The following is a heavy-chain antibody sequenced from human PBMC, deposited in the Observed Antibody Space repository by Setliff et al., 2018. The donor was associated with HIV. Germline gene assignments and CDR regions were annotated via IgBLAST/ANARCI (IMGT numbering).Heavy chain of an antibody. J-gene: IGHJ5*02. CDR1: GRSFSGYY. V-gene: IGHV4-4*09. Sequence: SETLSLTCAVYGRSFSGYYWNWIRQPPGKGLEWIGYIYTTGSTNYNPSLKSRVTMSVDTSKNQFSLRLNSVTAADTAVYYCARYRYYYDSSGYGTSFDPWGQGTLVTVSS. CDR2: IYTTGST. CDR3: ARYRYYYDSSGYGTSFDP. D-gene: IGHD3-22*01.